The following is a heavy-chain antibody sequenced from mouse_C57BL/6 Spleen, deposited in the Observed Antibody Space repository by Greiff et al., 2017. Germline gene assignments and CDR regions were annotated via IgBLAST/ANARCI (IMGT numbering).Heavy chain of an antibody. CDR2: IHPNSGST. J-gene: IGHJ2*01. Sequence: QVQLQQPGAELVKPGASVKLSCKASGYTFTSYWMHWVKQRPGQGLEWIGMIHPNSGSTNYNEKFKSKATLTVDKSSSTAYMQLSSLTSEDSAVYYCARGGLLRDYLDYWGQGTTLTVSS. CDR1: GYTFTSYW. D-gene: IGHD2-3*01. CDR3: ARGGLLRDYLDY. V-gene: IGHV1-64*01.